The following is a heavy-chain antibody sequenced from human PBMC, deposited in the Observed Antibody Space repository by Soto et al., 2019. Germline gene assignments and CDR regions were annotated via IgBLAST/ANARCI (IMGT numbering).Heavy chain of an antibody. CDR1: GFTFSSYD. V-gene: IGHV3-13*01. J-gene: IGHJ4*02. CDR2: IGTAGDT. CDR3: ARAPISYCSGGSCYSGVVDY. D-gene: IGHD2-15*01. Sequence: GGSLRLSCAASGFTFSSYDMHWVRQATGKGLEWVSAIGTAGDTYYPGSVKGRFTISRENAKNSLYLQMNSLRAGDTAVYYCARAPISYCSGGSCYSGVVDYWGQGPLVPVSS.